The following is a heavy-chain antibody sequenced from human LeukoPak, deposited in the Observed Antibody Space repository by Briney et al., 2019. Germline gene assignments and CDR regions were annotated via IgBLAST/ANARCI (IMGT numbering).Heavy chain of an antibody. Sequence: PGGSLRLSCAASGFTFSSYWMHWVRQAPGKGLVWVSRINSDGSSTSYADSVKGRFTISRDNAKNTLYLQMNSLRAEDTAVYYCAKANSSGWWEGYYFDYWGQGTLVTVSS. D-gene: IGHD6-19*01. CDR1: GFTFSSYW. CDR2: INSDGSST. CDR3: AKANSSGWWEGYYFDY. J-gene: IGHJ4*02. V-gene: IGHV3-74*01.